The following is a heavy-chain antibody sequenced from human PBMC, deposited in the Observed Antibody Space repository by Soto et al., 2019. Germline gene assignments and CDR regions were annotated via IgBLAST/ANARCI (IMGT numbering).Heavy chain of an antibody. CDR2: ISTYNGYS. CDR1: GYTFTTYG. V-gene: IGHV1-18*01. D-gene: IGHD1-26*01. Sequence: QIQLVQSGAEVRKPGASLKVSCKASGYTFTTYGISWVRXVPGXGLEWVGWISTYNGYSNYGLKFRGRVTLTTDTXXXXXXXXXXXXXXXXXXXXXXXTGGNNXYFDYWGQGTLVTVSS. CDR3: XTGGNNXYFDY. J-gene: IGHJ4*02.